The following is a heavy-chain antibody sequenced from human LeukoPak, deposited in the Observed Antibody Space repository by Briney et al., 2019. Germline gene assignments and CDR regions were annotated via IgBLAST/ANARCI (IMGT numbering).Heavy chain of an antibody. V-gene: IGHV3-23*01. D-gene: IGHD3-3*01. J-gene: IGHJ4*02. Sequence: PGGSLRLSCAASGFTFSAHAMAWVRQAPGKGLEWVSGIGGLGGSTYYAGSVKGRFTISRDNSENTLYLEMNSPRADDTAVYYCARDPGVVAFHYFDFWGQGALVTVSS. CDR1: GFTFSAHA. CDR3: ARDPGVVAFHYFDF. CDR2: IGGLGGST.